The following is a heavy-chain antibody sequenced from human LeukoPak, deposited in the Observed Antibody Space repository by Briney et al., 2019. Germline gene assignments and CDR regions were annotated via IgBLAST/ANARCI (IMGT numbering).Heavy chain of an antibody. D-gene: IGHD3-10*01. V-gene: IGHV3-23*01. Sequence: GGSLRLSCAASGFTFSSYSMNWVRQAPGKGLQWVSGISPRGDITYYADSVKGRFTISRDNSKNTLYLEVISLTAEDTAVYYCAKDDAWLQFGEWSQGTLVTVSS. CDR1: GFTFSSYS. CDR2: ISPRGDIT. J-gene: IGHJ4*02. CDR3: AKDDAWLQFGE.